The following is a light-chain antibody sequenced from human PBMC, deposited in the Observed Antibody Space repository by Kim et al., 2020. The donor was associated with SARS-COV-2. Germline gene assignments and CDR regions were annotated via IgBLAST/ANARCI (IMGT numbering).Light chain of an antibody. CDR1: SLRSQF. CDR2: GRN. Sequence: SSELTQDPAVSVALGQTVTITCQGDSLRSQFANWYQQNPGQSPVLVLYGRNSRPSGIPDRFSGSRSGDTASLTITGAQAADEADYYCNSRDSSGYHVVFGGGTQLTVL. V-gene: IGLV3-19*01. CDR3: NSRDSSGYHVV. J-gene: IGLJ2*01.